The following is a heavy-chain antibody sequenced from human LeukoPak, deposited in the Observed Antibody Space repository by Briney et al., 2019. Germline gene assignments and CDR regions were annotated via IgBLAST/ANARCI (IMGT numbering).Heavy chain of an antibody. D-gene: IGHD3-22*01. V-gene: IGHV3-74*01. CDR1: GVTFSSYW. CDR2: INSDGSST. CDR3: AKDRYYDSSGYFPRHAFDI. J-gene: IGHJ3*02. Sequence: GGSLRLSCAASGVTFSSYWMHWVRQAPGKGLVWVSRINSDGSSTSYADSVKGRFTISRDNAKNTLYLQMNSLRAEDTALYYCAKDRYYDSSGYFPRHAFDIWGQGTMVTVSS.